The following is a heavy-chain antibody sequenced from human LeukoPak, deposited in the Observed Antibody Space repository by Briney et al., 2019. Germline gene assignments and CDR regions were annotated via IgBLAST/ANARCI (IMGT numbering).Heavy chain of an antibody. Sequence: ASVKVSCKASGGTFGSYAISWVRQAPGQGLEWMGRIIPILGIANYAQKFQGRVTITADKSTSTAYMELSSLRSEDTAVYYCARDVIIGSSGVDVWGQGTLVIVSS. CDR3: ARDVIIGSSGVDV. CDR1: GGTFGSYA. J-gene: IGHJ4*02. CDR2: IIPILGIA. V-gene: IGHV1-69*04. D-gene: IGHD3-10*01.